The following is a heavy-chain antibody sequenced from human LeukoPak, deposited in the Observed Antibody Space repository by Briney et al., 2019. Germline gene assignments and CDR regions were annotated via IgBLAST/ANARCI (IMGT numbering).Heavy chain of an antibody. J-gene: IGHJ4*02. CDR2: ISGSGGST. D-gene: IGHD3-3*01. CDR1: GFTFSSYG. V-gene: IGHV3-23*01. Sequence: PGGSLRLSCAASGFTFSSYGMTWVRQAPGKGLEWVSGISGSGGSTYYADSVKGRFTISRDNSKNTLYLQMNSLRVEDTAVYYCATATIFGVVLYYWGQGTLVTVSS. CDR3: ATATIFGVVLYY.